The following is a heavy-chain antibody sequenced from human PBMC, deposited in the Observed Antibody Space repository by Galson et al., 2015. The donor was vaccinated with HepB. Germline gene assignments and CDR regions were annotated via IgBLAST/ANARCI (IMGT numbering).Heavy chain of an antibody. CDR2: ISSSSSYI. D-gene: IGHD6-13*01. J-gene: IGHJ4*02. Sequence: SLRLSCAASGFTFSSYSMNWVRQAPGKGLEWVPSISSSSSYIYYADSVKGRFTISRDNAKNSLYLQMNSLRAEDTAVYYCARDTGGYSSSWYNLDYWGQGTLVTVSS. CDR3: ARDTGGYSSSWYNLDY. V-gene: IGHV3-21*01. CDR1: GFTFSSYS.